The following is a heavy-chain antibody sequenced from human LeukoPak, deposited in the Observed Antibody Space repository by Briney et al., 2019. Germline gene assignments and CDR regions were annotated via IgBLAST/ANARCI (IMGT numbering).Heavy chain of an antibody. V-gene: IGHV3-21*01. CDR2: ISSSSSYI. CDR1: GFTFSSYS. D-gene: IGHD2-21*02. J-gene: IGHJ6*02. Sequence: EGSLRLSCAASGFTFSSYSMNWVRQAPGKGLEWVSSISSSSSYIYYADSVKGRFTISRDNAKNSLYLQMNSLRAEDTAVYYCARVSGDYVYYYYYGMDVWGQGTTVTVSS. CDR3: ARVSGDYVYYYYYGMDV.